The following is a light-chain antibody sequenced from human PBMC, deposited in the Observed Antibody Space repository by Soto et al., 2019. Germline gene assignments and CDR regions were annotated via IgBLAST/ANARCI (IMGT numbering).Light chain of an antibody. CDR2: EVS. Sequence: QSALTQPASASGSPGQSVTISCTGTSSDVGGYNYVSWYQQHPSKAPKLMIYEVSKRPSGVPDRFSGSKSGNTASLTVSGLQAEDEADYYCSSYAGSNNLVFGGGTQLTVL. J-gene: IGLJ2*01. CDR1: SSDVGGYNY. CDR3: SSYAGSNNLV. V-gene: IGLV2-8*01.